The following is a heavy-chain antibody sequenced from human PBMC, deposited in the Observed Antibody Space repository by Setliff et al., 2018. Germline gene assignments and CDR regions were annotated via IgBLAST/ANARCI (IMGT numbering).Heavy chain of an antibody. CDR2: IFSKGST. V-gene: IGHV4-61*09. CDR1: GGSISSGNYY. D-gene: IGHD6-19*01. CDR3: ARHLLAGDSSFDY. Sequence: PSETLSLTCTVSGGSISSGNYYWSWIRQPAGKVPEWIGHIFSKGSTNNNPSLKSRVTISVDTSKNQFSLKLPSVTAADTAVYYCARHLLAGDSSFDYWGQGTLVTVSS. J-gene: IGHJ4*02.